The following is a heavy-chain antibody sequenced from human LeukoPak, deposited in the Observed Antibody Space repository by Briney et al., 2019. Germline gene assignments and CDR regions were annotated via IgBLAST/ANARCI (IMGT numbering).Heavy chain of an antibody. D-gene: IGHD2-15*01. Sequence: GGSLRLSCAASGFTFSTYWMSWVRQAPGKGLEWVANIHQDGNEKYYVESVKGRFTISRDNAKNSLYLQMNSLRAEDTAVYYCARGDKFSGDYWGQGTLVTVSS. CDR1: GFTFSTYW. CDR3: ARGDKFSGDY. CDR2: IHQDGNEK. J-gene: IGHJ4*02. V-gene: IGHV3-7*04.